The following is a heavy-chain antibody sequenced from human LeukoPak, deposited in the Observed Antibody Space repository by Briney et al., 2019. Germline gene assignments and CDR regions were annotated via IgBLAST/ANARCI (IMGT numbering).Heavy chain of an antibody. V-gene: IGHV3-43*01. Sequence: PGGSLRLSCAASGFTFDDYAMHWVRQAPGKGLQWVSLISWEGHTTYYADSVRGRFTISRDNTKNSLFLEMKSLTTDDTAFYYCTRDTDFGSPTNYFDHWGQGTLVSVFS. J-gene: IGHJ4*02. D-gene: IGHD3-10*01. CDR1: GFTFDDYA. CDR2: ISWEGHTT. CDR3: TRDTDFGSPTNYFDH.